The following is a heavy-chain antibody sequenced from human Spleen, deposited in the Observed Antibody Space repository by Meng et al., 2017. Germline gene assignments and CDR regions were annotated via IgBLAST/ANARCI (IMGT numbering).Heavy chain of an antibody. V-gene: IGHV4-39*01. D-gene: IGHD3-10*01. J-gene: IGHJ4*01. CDR1: GGSSSSRTYH. CDR3: ARRAVRGDIDY. CDR2: INYSGTT. Sequence: QLQLQESGPGLVKTSEFPSPTVTVSGGSSSSRTYHWGWIRQPPGKGLEWMGSINYSGTTYYHSSLKSRVTISVDTSKMQFSLRLTSVTAADTAVYYCARRAVRGDIDYWGHGTLVTVSS.